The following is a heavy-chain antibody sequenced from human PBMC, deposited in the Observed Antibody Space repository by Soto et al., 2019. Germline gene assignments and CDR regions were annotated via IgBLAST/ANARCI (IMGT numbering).Heavy chain of an antibody. D-gene: IGHD2-21*01. CDR1: GFTFCSYA. V-gene: IGHV3-64*01. Sequence: EVQLVESGGGLVQPGGSLRLSWAASGFTFCSYAMHWVRQAPGKGLEYVSAITSNGGNTDYASSVKGRFTISRDNSKNTLYLQMGSLRAEDMAVYYCARRIPFGYGMDVWGQGTTVTVSS. CDR2: ITSNGGNT. J-gene: IGHJ6*02. CDR3: ARRIPFGYGMDV.